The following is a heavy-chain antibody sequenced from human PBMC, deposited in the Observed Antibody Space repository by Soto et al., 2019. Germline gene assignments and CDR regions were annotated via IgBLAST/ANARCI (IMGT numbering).Heavy chain of an antibody. CDR2: ISYSGST. D-gene: IGHD3-22*01. CDR1: GGSISSDSYY. V-gene: IGHV4-39*01. J-gene: IGHJ4*02. CDR3: ARRRYYYDSSGYSLDY. Sequence: SETLSLTCTVSGGSISSDSYYWGWIRQSPEKGLEWIASISYSGSTYYNPTLKSRLIISVDTSKSQFSLKLSSVTAADTAVYYCARRRYYYDSSGYSLDYWGQGTLVTVSS.